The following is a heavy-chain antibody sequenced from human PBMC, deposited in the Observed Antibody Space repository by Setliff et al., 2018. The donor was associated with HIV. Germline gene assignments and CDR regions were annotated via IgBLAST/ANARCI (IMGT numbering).Heavy chain of an antibody. CDR2: IYYTGST. CDR3: ARGGYYYYFGVDV. D-gene: IGHD3-16*01. V-gene: IGHV4-59*08. CDR1: GGSISTYF. J-gene: IGHJ6*02. Sequence: PSETLSLTCTVSGGSISTYFWSWVRQTPGKGLEWIGYIYYTGSTSYNPSFRSRVTISVDTSKNQFSLKLSSVTAADTAVYYCARGGYYYYFGVDVWGQGTTVTVSS.